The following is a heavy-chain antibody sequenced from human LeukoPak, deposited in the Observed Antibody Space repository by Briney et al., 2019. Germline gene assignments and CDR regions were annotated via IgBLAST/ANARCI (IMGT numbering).Heavy chain of an antibody. CDR2: IYTSGST. CDR3: ARSSRGRDCTSTSCYKGLDY. V-gene: IGHV4-4*07. Sequence: ASETLSLTCTVSGGSISSYYWNWIWQPAGKGLEWIGRIYTSGSTNYNPSLKSRVTMSVDTSKNQFSLKLSSVTAADTAVYYCARSSRGRDCTSTSCYKGLDYWGQGTLVTVSS. CDR1: GGSISSYY. J-gene: IGHJ4*02. D-gene: IGHD2-2*02.